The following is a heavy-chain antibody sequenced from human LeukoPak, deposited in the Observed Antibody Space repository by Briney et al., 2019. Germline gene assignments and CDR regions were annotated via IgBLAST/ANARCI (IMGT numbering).Heavy chain of an antibody. J-gene: IGHJ4*02. CDR3: ARLDCSSTSCCTGHSFDY. CDR1: GFTFSSYA. CDR2: ISGSGGST. D-gene: IGHD2-2*02. V-gene: IGHV3-23*01. Sequence: GGSLRLSCAASGFTFSSYAMSWVRQAPGKGLEWVSAISGSGGSTYYTDSVKGRFTISRDNSKNTLYLQMNSLRAEDTAVYYCARLDCSSTSCCTGHSFDYWGQGTLVTVSS.